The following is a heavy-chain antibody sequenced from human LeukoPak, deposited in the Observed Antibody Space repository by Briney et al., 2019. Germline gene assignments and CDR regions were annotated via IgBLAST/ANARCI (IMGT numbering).Heavy chain of an antibody. J-gene: IGHJ4*02. CDR1: GFTFSSYG. CDR3: AKAAPSTVVTGGYFDY. D-gene: IGHD4-23*01. CDR2: IWYDGSNK. V-gene: IGHV3-33*06. Sequence: PGGSLRLSCAASGFTFSSYGMHWVRQAPGKGLEWVAVIWYDGSNKYYADSVKGRFTFSRDNSKNTLYLQMNSLRAEDTAVYYCAKAAPSTVVTGGYFDYWGQGTLVTVSS.